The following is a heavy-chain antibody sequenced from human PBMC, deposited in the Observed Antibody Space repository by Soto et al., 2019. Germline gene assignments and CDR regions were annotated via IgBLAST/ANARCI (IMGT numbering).Heavy chain of an antibody. Sequence: SVKVSCKASGGTFSSYAISWVRQPPGQGLEWMGGSIPIFGTANYAQKFQGRVTITADESTSTAYMELSSLRSEDTAVYYCARDLLIVWNYGMDVWGQGTTVTVSS. J-gene: IGHJ6*02. CDR2: SIPIFGTA. CDR3: ARDLLIVWNYGMDV. V-gene: IGHV1-69*13. CDR1: GGTFSSYA. D-gene: IGHD3-16*02.